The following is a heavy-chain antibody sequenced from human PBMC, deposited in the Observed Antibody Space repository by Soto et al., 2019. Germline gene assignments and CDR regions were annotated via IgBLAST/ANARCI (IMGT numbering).Heavy chain of an antibody. J-gene: IGHJ5*02. CDR2: IYYSGST. CDR1: GGSISSGGYY. Sequence: QVQLQESGPVLVKPSQTLSLTCTVSGGSISSGGYYWSWIRQHPGKGLEWIGYIYYSGSTYYNPSLKSRVTISVDTSKNQFSLKLSSVTAADTAVYYCARDKFWGYSSSSGFDPWGQGTLVTVSS. V-gene: IGHV4-31*03. CDR3: ARDKFWGYSSSSGFDP. D-gene: IGHD6-6*01.